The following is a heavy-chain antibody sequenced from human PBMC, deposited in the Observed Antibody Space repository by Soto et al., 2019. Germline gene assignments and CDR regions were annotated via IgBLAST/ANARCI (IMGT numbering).Heavy chain of an antibody. D-gene: IGHD5-18*01. V-gene: IGHV3-23*01. J-gene: IGHJ5*02. CDR3: AKTVGYSYGYNWFDP. CDR2: ISGSGGST. Sequence: EVQLLESGGGLVQPGGSLRLSCAASGFTFSSYAMSWVRQAPGKGLEWVSAISGSGGSTYYADSVKGRFTISRDNSKNTLNLQMNSLRAEDTAVYYCAKTVGYSYGYNWFDPWGQGTLVTVSS. CDR1: GFTFSSYA.